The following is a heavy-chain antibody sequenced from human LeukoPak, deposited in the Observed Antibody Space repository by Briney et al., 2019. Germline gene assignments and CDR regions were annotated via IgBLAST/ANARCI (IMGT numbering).Heavy chain of an antibody. Sequence: GSLRLSCASSGLTFTSYAMMWVREAPGKGLEWVSAISGTGGSTYYADSVRGRFTICRDNPKHTLYLQMTRLRADDTAVYYCGKDPYGDYVGAFDMWRQGTMVTVSP. CDR2: ISGTGGST. V-gene: IGHV3-23*01. J-gene: IGHJ3*02. D-gene: IGHD4-17*01. CDR1: GLTFTSYA. CDR3: GKDPYGDYVGAFDM.